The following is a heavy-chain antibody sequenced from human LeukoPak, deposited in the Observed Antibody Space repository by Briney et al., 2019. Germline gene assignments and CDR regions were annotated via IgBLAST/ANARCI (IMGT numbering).Heavy chain of an antibody. Sequence: ASVKVSCKASGYTFTSYGISWVRQAPGQGLEWMGCISAYNGNTNYSQKLQGRVTMNTETSTSTVYTELTSLRCDDTGVYFCAREGYSGYDAEFDYWGEGTLVTVSS. CDR3: AREGYSGYDAEFDY. V-gene: IGHV1-18*01. D-gene: IGHD5-12*01. J-gene: IGHJ4*02. CDR2: ISAYNGNT. CDR1: GYTFTSYG.